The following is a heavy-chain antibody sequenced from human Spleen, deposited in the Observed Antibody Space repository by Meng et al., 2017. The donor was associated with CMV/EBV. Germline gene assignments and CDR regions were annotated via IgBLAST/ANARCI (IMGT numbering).Heavy chain of an antibody. CDR1: GFTVDDYG. CDR3: ARDPTLETPYYFDY. J-gene: IGHJ4*02. CDR2: INWNGGST. D-gene: IGHD2-15*01. Sequence: GESLKISCAASGFTVDDYGMSWVRQAPGKGLEWVSGINWNGGSTGYADSVKGRFTLSRDHAKNYLYLQMNSQRAEDTALYYCARDPTLETPYYFDYWGQGTLVTVSS. V-gene: IGHV3-20*04.